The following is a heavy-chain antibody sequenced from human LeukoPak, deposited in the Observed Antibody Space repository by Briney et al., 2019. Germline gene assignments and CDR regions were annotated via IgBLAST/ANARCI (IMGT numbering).Heavy chain of an antibody. D-gene: IGHD3-9*01. CDR3: ARRTPYDILTGYPPYFDY. CDR1: GGSISSGGYY. Sequence: SQTLSLTCTVSGGSISSGGYYWSWIRQHPGKGLEWIGYIYYSGSTYYNPSPKSRVTISVDTSKNQFSLKLSSVTAADTAVYYCARRTPYDILTGYPPYFDYWGQGTLVTVSS. J-gene: IGHJ4*02. V-gene: IGHV4-31*03. CDR2: IYYSGST.